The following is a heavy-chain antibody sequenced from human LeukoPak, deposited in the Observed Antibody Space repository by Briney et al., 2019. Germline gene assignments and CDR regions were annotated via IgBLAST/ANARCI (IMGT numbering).Heavy chain of an antibody. CDR3: ARAKPKNMVRGLIMRRESRYYFDY. CDR1: GFPFSSYA. D-gene: IGHD3-10*01. CDR2: IFGADKNTT. V-gene: IGHV3-23*01. Sequence: GGSLRLSCAASGFPFSSYAMNWVRQAPGKGLEWVSIIFGADKNTTYYADSVKGRFTISRDNSKSTLYIQMNSLRAEDTAVYYCARAKPKNMVRGLIMRRESRYYFDYWGQGTLVTVSS. J-gene: IGHJ4*02.